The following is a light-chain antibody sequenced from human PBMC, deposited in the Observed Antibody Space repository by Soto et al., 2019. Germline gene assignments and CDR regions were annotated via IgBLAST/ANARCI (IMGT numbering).Light chain of an antibody. CDR3: QQRET. CDR2: DAS. CDR1: QSLSSNY. V-gene: IGKV3-11*01. J-gene: IGKJ1*01. Sequence: VLTQSPGALSLSPGERATLSCRASQSLSSNYLAWYQQKPGQAPRLLIYDASNRATGIPARFSGSGSGTDFTLTISSLEPEDSALYSCQQRETFGQGTMVDIK.